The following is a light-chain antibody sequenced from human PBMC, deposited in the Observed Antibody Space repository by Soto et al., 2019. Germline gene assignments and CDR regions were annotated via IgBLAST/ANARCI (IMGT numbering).Light chain of an antibody. CDR2: GNT. V-gene: IGLV1-40*01. Sequence: QPVLTQPPSVSGAPGQRVTISCTGSSSNIGAGYDVHWYQQLPGTAPKLLIYGNTKRPSGVPDRFSGSKSGTSASLAISGLQAEDEADYYCQSYDSGVVFGGGTQLTVL. J-gene: IGLJ2*01. CDR3: QSYDSGVV. CDR1: SSNIGAGYD.